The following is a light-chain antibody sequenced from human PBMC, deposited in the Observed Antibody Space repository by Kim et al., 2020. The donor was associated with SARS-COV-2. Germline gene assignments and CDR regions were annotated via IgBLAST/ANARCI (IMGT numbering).Light chain of an antibody. CDR2: AAS. Sequence: DIQITQSPSSLSASVGDRVTITCRASQGISKDLAWYQQKPGNAPKLLIFAASALQSGVPTRFSGSGSGTDFTLTISSLQPEDVATYYCQKYNGAPWTFGQGTKLEI. CDR3: QKYNGAPWT. J-gene: IGKJ1*01. V-gene: IGKV1-27*01. CDR1: QGISKD.